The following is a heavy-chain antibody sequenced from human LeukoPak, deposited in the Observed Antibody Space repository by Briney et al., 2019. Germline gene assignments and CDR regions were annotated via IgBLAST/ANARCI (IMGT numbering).Heavy chain of an antibody. Sequence: GGSLRLSCAASEFSVGSNYMTWVRQAPGKGLEWVSLIYSGGSTYYADSVKGRFTISRDNSKNTLYLQMNSLRAEDTAVYYCAKGYSSSWYFFDYWGQGTLVTVSS. D-gene: IGHD6-13*01. CDR1: EFSVGSNY. CDR2: IYSGGST. CDR3: AKGYSSSWYFFDY. J-gene: IGHJ4*02. V-gene: IGHV3-66*01.